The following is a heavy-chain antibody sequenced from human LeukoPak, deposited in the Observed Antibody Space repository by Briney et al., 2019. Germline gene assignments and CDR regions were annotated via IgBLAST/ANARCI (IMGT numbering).Heavy chain of an antibody. CDR1: GGSISSYY. CDR2: IYYSGST. V-gene: IGHV4-59*12. Sequence: SETLSLTCTVSGGSISSYYWSWIRQPPGKGLEWIGYIYYSGSTYYNPSLKSRVTISVDTSKNQFSLKLSSVTAADTAVYYCAIYCSGGSCHDAFDIWGQGTMVTVSS. CDR3: AIYCSGGSCHDAFDI. D-gene: IGHD2-15*01. J-gene: IGHJ3*02.